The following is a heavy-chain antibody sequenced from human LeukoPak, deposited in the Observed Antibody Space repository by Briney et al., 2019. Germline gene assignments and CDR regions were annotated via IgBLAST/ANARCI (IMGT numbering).Heavy chain of an antibody. Sequence: PGGSLRLSCAAPGFTFSSYAMSWVRQAPGKGLEWVSAISGSGGSTYYADSVKGRFTISRDNSKNTLYLQMNSLRAEDTAVYYCAKDRASYRSGPNWFGPWGQGTLVTVSS. CDR1: GFTFSSYA. CDR2: ISGSGGST. D-gene: IGHD6-19*01. CDR3: AKDRASYRSGPNWFGP. J-gene: IGHJ5*01. V-gene: IGHV3-23*01.